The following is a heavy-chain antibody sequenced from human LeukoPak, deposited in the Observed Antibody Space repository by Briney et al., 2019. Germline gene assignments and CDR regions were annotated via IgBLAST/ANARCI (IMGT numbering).Heavy chain of an antibody. CDR2: ISGSGGST. Sequence: PGGSLRLSCAASGFTFSSYAMSWVRQAPGKGLEWVSAISGSGGSTYYADSVKGRFTISRDNSKNTLYLQVNSLRAEDTAVYYCAKLAGEGPYYYYYMDVWGKGTTVTVSS. CDR1: GFTFSSYA. CDR3: AKLAGEGPYYYYYMDV. V-gene: IGHV3-23*01. D-gene: IGHD4-17*01. J-gene: IGHJ6*03.